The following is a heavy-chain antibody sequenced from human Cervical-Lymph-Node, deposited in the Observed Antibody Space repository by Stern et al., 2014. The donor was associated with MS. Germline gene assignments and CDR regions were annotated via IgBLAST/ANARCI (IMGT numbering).Heavy chain of an antibody. D-gene: IGHD2-8*01. V-gene: IGHV4-59*01. Sequence: VQLVESGPGLVTPSETLSLTCTVSGGSITSYYCSWIRKSPGKGLEWIGYIQYSGSTAYNPSLKSRVSISVDSSKNQFSLRLSSATAADTAVYYCARGRMYHFDSWGQGTLVTVSS. CDR1: GGSITSYY. CDR2: IQYSGST. CDR3: ARGRMYHFDS. J-gene: IGHJ5*01.